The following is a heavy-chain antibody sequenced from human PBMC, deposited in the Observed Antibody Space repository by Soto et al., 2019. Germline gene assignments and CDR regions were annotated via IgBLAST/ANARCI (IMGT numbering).Heavy chain of an antibody. J-gene: IGHJ4*02. D-gene: IGHD1-1*01. CDR3: AGRLTTAAILDY. CDR1: GLSVSNNH. Sequence: VQLVESGGGLIQPGGSLRLSCAASGLSVSNNHMTWVRQAPGKGLEWVSLIHGGGSAYYADSVKGRFTISRDKSKNPLYLQLDSLRAEDPAIYYCAGRLTTAAILDYWGQGTLVTVSS. V-gene: IGHV3-53*01. CDR2: IHGGGSA.